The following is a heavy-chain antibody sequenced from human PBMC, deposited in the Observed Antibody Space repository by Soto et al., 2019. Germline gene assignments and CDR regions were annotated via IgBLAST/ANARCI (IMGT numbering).Heavy chain of an antibody. CDR1: GFTLSRQG. CDR3: AKDALTVAGPQRGSLDV. J-gene: IGHJ6*02. Sequence: QVQLVASGGGVVQPGRSLRLSCAASGFTLSRQGMHWVRQAPGKGLEWVAVISYDGSNKYYGDSVKGRFTISRDNSKNTVYLQMNSLRAEDTAVYYCAKDALTVAGPQRGSLDVWGQGTTVTVSS. V-gene: IGHV3-30*18. D-gene: IGHD6-19*01. CDR2: ISYDGSNK.